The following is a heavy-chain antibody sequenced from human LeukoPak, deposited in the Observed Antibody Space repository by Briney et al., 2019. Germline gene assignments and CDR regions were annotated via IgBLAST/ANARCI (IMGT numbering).Heavy chain of an antibody. V-gene: IGHV3-43*02. Sequence: RGSLRLSCAASGFTFDDYAMHWVRQAPGKRLEWVSLISWVGGTTYYADSVKGRFNISRDNNKNSLYLQMNCLRTEDTALYYCAKDVLVTTGCYIDLWGRGTLVTVSS. J-gene: IGHJ2*01. CDR3: AKDVLVTTGCYIDL. CDR1: GFTFDDYA. CDR2: ISWVGGTT. D-gene: IGHD4-11*01.